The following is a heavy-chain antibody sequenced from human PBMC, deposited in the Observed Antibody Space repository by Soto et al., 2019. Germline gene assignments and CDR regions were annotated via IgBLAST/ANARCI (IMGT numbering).Heavy chain of an antibody. V-gene: IGHV1-18*01. J-gene: IGHJ5*02. CDR1: GYTFTSYG. CDR2: ISAYNGNT. D-gene: IGHD3-3*01. Sequence: ASVKVSCKASGYTFTSYGISWVRQAPGQGLEWMGWISAYNGNTNYAQKLQGRVTMTTDTSTSTAYMELRSLRSDDTAVYYCARRYDLWSGLNWFDPWGQGTLVTVPS. CDR3: ARRYDLWSGLNWFDP.